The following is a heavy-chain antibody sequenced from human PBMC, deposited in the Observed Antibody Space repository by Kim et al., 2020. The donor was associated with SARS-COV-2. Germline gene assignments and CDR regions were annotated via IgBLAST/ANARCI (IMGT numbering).Heavy chain of an antibody. D-gene: IGHD5-12*01. CDR2: IYYSGST. Sequence: SETLSLTCTVSGGSINSYYWNWIRQPPGKGLEWIGYIYYSGSTNYNPSLKSRVTISVDTSKNQFSLKLSSVTAADTAVYYCARYRRWLQFPGLYYYYGMDVWGQGTTVTVSS. CDR1: GGSINSYY. CDR3: ARYRRWLQFPGLYYYYGMDV. J-gene: IGHJ6*02. V-gene: IGHV4-59*01.